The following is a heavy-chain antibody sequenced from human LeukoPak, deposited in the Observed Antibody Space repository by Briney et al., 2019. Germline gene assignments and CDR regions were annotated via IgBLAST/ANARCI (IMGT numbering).Heavy chain of an antibody. J-gene: IGHJ4*02. CDR1: GFTFSDYY. D-gene: IGHD6-13*01. CDR3: ARAPYSSSWGFDY. Sequence: GGSLRLSCAASGFTFSDYYMSWIRQAPGKGLEWVSYISSSSSYTNYADSVKGRFTISRDNAKNSLYLQMNSLRAEDTAVYYCARAPYSSSWGFDYWGQGTLVTVPS. CDR2: ISSSSSYT. V-gene: IGHV3-11*05.